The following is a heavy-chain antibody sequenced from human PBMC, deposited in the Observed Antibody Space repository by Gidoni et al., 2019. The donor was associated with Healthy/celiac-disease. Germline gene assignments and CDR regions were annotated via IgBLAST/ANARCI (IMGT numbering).Heavy chain of an antibody. D-gene: IGHD3-9*01. V-gene: IGHV1-24*01. CDR3: ATFTNPRQHFDWSAHNDAFDI. Sequence: QVQLVQSGAEVKKPGASVKVSCKVSGYTLTEFSMHWVRQAPGKGLAWMGGFDPEDGETIYAQKFQGRVTMTEDTSTDTAYMELSSLRSEDTAVYYCATFTNPRQHFDWSAHNDAFDIWGQGTMVTVSS. J-gene: IGHJ3*02. CDR2: FDPEDGET. CDR1: GYTLTEFS.